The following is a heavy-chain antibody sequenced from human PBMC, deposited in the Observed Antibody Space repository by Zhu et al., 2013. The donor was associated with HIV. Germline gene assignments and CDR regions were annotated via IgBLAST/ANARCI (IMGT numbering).Heavy chain of an antibody. CDR3: ARLGAGFDFWSGYDPXLVYSSRSGVPTVSLVLLRRVSTTVPDP. D-gene: IGHD3-3*01. J-gene: IGHJ5*02. CDR1: GGTFSSYT. Sequence: QVQLVQSGAEVKKPGSSVKVSCKASGGTFSSYTISWVRQAPGQGLEWMGRIIPILGIANYAQKFQGRVTITADKSTSTAYMELSSLRSEDTAVYYCARLGAGFDFWSGYDPXLVYSSRSGVPTVSLVLLRRVSTTVPDP. CDR2: IIPILGIA. V-gene: IGHV1-69*02.